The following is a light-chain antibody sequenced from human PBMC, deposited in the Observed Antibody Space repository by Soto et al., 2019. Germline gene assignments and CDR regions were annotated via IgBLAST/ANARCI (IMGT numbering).Light chain of an antibody. CDR2: WAS. V-gene: IGKV4-1*01. CDR3: QPYNNWPLT. CDR1: QSVLYSSNNKNY. J-gene: IGKJ4*01. Sequence: DIVMTQSPDSLAVSLGERATINCKSSQSVLYSSNNKNYLAWYQQKPGQPPKLLIYWASTRESGVPDRFSGSGSGTDFTLTINSLQSEDFAIYYCQPYNNWPLTFGGGTKVESK.